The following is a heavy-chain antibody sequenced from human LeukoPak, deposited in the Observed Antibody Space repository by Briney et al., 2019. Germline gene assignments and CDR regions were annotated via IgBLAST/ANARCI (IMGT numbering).Heavy chain of an antibody. CDR2: IYYSGNA. D-gene: IGHD2-15*01. CDR3: ARGSEVGMDV. V-gene: IGHV4-59*01. Sequence: SETLSLTCTVSGGXIGSYYWTWIRQPPGKGLEWIGYIYYSGNAYYNPSLKSRVTMSVDTSKNQFSLKLSSLTAADAAVYYCARGSEVGMDVWGQGTTVTVSS. CDR1: GGXIGSYY. J-gene: IGHJ6*02.